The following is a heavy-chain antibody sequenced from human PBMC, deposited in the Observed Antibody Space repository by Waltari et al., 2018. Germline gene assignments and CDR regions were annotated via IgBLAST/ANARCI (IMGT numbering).Heavy chain of an antibody. D-gene: IGHD6-19*01. CDR1: GFTFSSYW. J-gene: IGHJ4*02. CDR2: IKQDGSEK. CDR3: ASGSGWSSTY. Sequence: EVQLVESGGGLVQPGGSLRLACAAFGFTFSSYWMSWVRQAPGKGLEWVANIKQDGSEKNYVDSVKGRFTISRDNAKSPLYLQMNSLRAEDTAVYYCASGSGWSSTYWGQGTLVTVSS. V-gene: IGHV3-7*01.